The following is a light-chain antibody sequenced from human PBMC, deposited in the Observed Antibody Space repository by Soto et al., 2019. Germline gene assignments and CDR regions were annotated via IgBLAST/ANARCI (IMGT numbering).Light chain of an antibody. CDR1: QSVSSSY. Sequence: EIVLTQSPGTLSLSPGERATLSCRASQSVSSSYLTWYQQKPGQAPRLLIFGASSRATGIPDRFSGRGSGTDFNLTISRLEPEDFAVYYCQQYGSSLWTFGQGTKVEIK. V-gene: IGKV3-20*01. J-gene: IGKJ1*01. CDR2: GAS. CDR3: QQYGSSLWT.